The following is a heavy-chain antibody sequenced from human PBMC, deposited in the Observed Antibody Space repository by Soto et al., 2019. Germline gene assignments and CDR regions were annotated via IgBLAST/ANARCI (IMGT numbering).Heavy chain of an antibody. CDR1: GFTVSSYI. V-gene: IGHV3-48*01. CDR2: ISSSSSTI. J-gene: IGHJ4*02. Sequence: CGSLRLSCAASGFTVSSYIMNWVRQAPGKGLEWVSYISSSSSTIYYADSVKGRFTISRDNAKNSLYLQMNSLRAEDTAVYYCAAYYDFWSGYYFDYWGQGTLVTVSS. D-gene: IGHD3-3*01. CDR3: AAYYDFWSGYYFDY.